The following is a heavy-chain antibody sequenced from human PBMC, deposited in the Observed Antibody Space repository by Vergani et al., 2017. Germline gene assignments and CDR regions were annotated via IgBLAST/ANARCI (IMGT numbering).Heavy chain of an antibody. CDR1: GYTFTSYD. J-gene: IGHJ6*03. D-gene: IGHD3-3*01. Sequence: QVQLVQSGAEVKKPGASVKVSCKASGYTFTSYDINWVRQATGQGLEWMGWMNPNSGNTGYAQKFQGRVTMTRNTSISTAYMELSSLRYEDTAVYYCARGHNYDFWSGYYFSNYYYYYMDVWGKGTTVTVSS. CDR2: MNPNSGNT. V-gene: IGHV1-8*01. CDR3: ARGHNYDFWSGYYFSNYYYYYMDV.